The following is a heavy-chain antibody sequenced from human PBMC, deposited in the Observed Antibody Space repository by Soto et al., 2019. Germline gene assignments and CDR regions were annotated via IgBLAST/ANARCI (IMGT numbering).Heavy chain of an antibody. Sequence: PSETLSLTCAVYGGSFSGYYWSWIRQPPGKGLEWIGEINHSGSTNYNPSLKSRVTISVDTSKNQFSLKLSSVTAADTAVYYCARGVIAVAGTGGLNWFDPWGQGTLVTVSS. D-gene: IGHD6-19*01. V-gene: IGHV4-34*01. CDR2: INHSGST. CDR3: ARGVIAVAGTGGLNWFDP. J-gene: IGHJ5*02. CDR1: GGSFSGYY.